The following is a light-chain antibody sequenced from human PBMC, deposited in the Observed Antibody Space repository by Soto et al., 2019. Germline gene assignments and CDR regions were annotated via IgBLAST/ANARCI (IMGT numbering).Light chain of an antibody. CDR2: TAT. CDR1: QSITIY. CDR3: QQSFSTPIT. V-gene: IGKV1-39*01. Sequence: VTITCRASQSITIYLNWYQHKPGKAPRLLIYTATSLQSGVPSRFSGSGSGTDFTLTISSLQPEDFATYYCQQSFSTPITFGQGTRLEIK. J-gene: IGKJ5*01.